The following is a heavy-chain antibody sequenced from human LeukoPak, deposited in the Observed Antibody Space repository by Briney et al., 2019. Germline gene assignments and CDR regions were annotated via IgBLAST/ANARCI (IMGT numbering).Heavy chain of an antibody. CDR2: INTNTGNQ. CDR3: ITGDYDFWSGFYSPNHYFDY. J-gene: IGHJ4*02. Sequence: ASVKVSCKASGYTFTSYAMNWVRQAPGQGLEWMGWINTNTGNQTYAQGFTGRFVFSLDTSVSTAYLQISSLKAEDTAVYYCITGDYDFWSGFYSPNHYFDYWGQGTLVTVSS. D-gene: IGHD3-3*01. V-gene: IGHV7-4-1*02. CDR1: GYTFTSYA.